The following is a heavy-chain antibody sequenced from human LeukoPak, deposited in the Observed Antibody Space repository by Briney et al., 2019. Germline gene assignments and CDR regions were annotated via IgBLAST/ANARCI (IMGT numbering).Heavy chain of an antibody. V-gene: IGHV3-23*01. CDR1: GFSFNMYA. CDR2: IDRSGGST. Sequence: GGSLRLSCAASGFSFNMYAMSWVRQAPGKGLEWVAAIDRSGGSTFYADSVKGRFTISKDNSKNTLYLQINSLRVDDTAIYYCARGSHGEHDSWGQGTLVTVSS. J-gene: IGHJ5*01. CDR3: ARGSHGEHDS. D-gene: IGHD4-17*01.